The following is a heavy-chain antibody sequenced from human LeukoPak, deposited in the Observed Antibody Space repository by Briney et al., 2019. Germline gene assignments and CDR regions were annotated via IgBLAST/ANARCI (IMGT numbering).Heavy chain of an antibody. CDR1: GGSFSGIY. CDR2: MYSSGSN. CDR3: ARFAGGAFDI. J-gene: IGHJ3*02. V-gene: IGHV4-4*09. D-gene: IGHD4-23*01. Sequence: SETLSLTCAVYGGSFSGIYWSWIRQPPGKGLEWIGYMYSSGSNNYNPSLKSRLTISIDPSKDQFSLKLSSVTAADTAVYYCARFAGGAFDIWGQGTMVTVSS.